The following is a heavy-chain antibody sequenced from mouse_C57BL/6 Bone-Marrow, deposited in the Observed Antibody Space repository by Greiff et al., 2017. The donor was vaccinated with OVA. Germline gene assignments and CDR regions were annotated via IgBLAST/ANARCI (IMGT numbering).Heavy chain of an antibody. CDR3: ARGGQDYAMDY. V-gene: IGHV1-26*01. CDR1: GYTFTDYY. CDR2: INPNNGGT. D-gene: IGHD6-1*01. J-gene: IGHJ4*01. Sequence: EVQVVESGAELARPGASVKLSFKASGYTFTDYYMNWVKQSHGKSLEWIGDINPNNGGTSYNQKFKGKATLTVDKSSSTAYMELRSLTSEDSAVYYCARGGQDYAMDYWGQGTSVTVSS.